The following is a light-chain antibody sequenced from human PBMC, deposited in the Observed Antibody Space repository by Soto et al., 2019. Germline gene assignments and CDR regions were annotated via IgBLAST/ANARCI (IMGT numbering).Light chain of an antibody. CDR2: AAS. Sequence: EIGLMQSPGTLSSSPGERDTLSCRASQTVSSRYIAWYQQKPGQAPRLLIYAASNRATGIPDRFSGSGSGTDFSLTISRLEPEDFAVDHCHQFGSSSPTTFGQGTRLEIQ. J-gene: IGKJ5*01. CDR3: HQFGSSSPTT. CDR1: QTVSSRY. V-gene: IGKV3-20*01.